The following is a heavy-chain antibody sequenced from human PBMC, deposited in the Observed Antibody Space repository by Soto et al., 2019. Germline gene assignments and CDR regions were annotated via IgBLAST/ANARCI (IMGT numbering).Heavy chain of an antibody. CDR2: ISSSGSGGST. Sequence: GGSLRLSCAASGFTFSDYYMSWIRQAPGKGLEWVSYISSSGSGGSTYYADSVKGRFTISRDNSKNTLYLQMNSLRAEDTAVYYCAKEPYSGYVHNYYYMDVWGKGTTVTVSS. D-gene: IGHD5-12*01. V-gene: IGHV3-11*01. CDR3: AKEPYSGYVHNYYYMDV. CDR1: GFTFSDYY. J-gene: IGHJ6*03.